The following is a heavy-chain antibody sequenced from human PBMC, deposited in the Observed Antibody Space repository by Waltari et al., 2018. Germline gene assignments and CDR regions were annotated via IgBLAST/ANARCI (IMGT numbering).Heavy chain of an antibody. J-gene: IGHJ3*02. V-gene: IGHV3-48*01. Sequence: EVHLVASGGGLVQPGESLRLSCAASGFTFSTYNMNWVRQAPGKGLEWVSYIMSTTTTYYADYLKGRFTISRDNAKNSLYLQMNSLRAEDTALYYCARGRNGYIQDVFDIWGQGTMVSVSS. CDR3: ARGRNGYIQDVFDI. CDR1: GFTFSTYN. D-gene: IGHD5-12*01. CDR2: IMSTTTT.